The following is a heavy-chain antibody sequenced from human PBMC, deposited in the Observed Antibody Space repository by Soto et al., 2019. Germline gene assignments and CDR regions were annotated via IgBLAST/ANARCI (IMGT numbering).Heavy chain of an antibody. V-gene: IGHV1-3*04. CDR3: ARGTLCGGRGYVNWFDP. J-gene: IGHJ5*02. CDR2: LNIGNGNT. D-gene: IGHD2-15*01. Sequence: QVQLVQSGAEVKKPGASVKVSCKTSGYTFTSYAIHWVRQAPGQGLEWLGWLNIGNGNTQYSPKLHDRVTLTRDTSASTAYRELSSLRSEDTAVYDCARGTLCGGRGYVNWFDPRGQRTLVTVSS. CDR1: GYTFTSYA.